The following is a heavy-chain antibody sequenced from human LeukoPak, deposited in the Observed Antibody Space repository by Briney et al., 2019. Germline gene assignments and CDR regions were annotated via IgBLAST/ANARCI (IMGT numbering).Heavy chain of an antibody. CDR2: ISAYNGNT. J-gene: IGHJ3*02. CDR1: GYTFTSYG. D-gene: IGHD2-2*01. Sequence: GASVKVSCQASGYTFTSYGISWVRQAPGQGLEWMGWISAYNGNTNYTQKVQGRVTMTTDTSTSTAYMELRSLRSDDTAEYYCARDSVGYCSSTSCWLNAFDIWGQGTMVTVSS. V-gene: IGHV1-18*01. CDR3: ARDSVGYCSSTSCWLNAFDI.